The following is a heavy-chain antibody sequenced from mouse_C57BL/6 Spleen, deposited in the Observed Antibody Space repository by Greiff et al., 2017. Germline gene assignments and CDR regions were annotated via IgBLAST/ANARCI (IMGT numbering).Heavy chain of an antibody. J-gene: IGHJ2*01. CDR1: GFTFSSYA. CDR2: ISDGGSYT. D-gene: IGHD1-1*01. Sequence: EVHLVESGGGLVKPGGSLKLSCAASGFTFSSYAMSWVRQTPEKRLEWVATISDGGSYTYSTDNVKGRFTFSRDNAKTNLYLQMSHLKSEDTAMYYCARVYGSSYFDYWGQGTTLTVSS. CDR3: ARVYGSSYFDY. V-gene: IGHV5-4*01.